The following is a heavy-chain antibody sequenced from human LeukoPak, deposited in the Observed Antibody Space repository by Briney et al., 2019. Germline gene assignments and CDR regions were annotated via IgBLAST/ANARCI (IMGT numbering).Heavy chain of an antibody. D-gene: IGHD5-18*01. CDR2: IWYDGSNK. CDR3: AKEIVDTAMAIDY. CDR1: GFTFSSYG. J-gene: IGHJ4*02. V-gene: IGHV3-33*06. Sequence: GGSLRLSCAASGFTFSSYGMPWVRQAPGKGLEWVAVIWYDGSNKYYADSVKGRFTISRDNSKNTLYLQMNSLRAEDTAVYYCAKEIVDTAMAIDYWGQGTLVTVSS.